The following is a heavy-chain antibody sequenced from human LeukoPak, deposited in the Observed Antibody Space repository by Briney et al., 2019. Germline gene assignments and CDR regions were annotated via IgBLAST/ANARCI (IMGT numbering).Heavy chain of an antibody. CDR1: GFTFSSYA. J-gene: IGHJ4*02. D-gene: IGHD3-10*01. V-gene: IGHV3-23*01. CDR3: AEGEFITMVPFDY. Sequence: GGSLRLSCAVSGFTFSSYAMSWVRQAPGKGLEWVSIISGSGGSTYYSDSVKGRFTISRDNSKNTLYLQMNSLRAEDTAVYYCAEGEFITMVPFDYWGQGTLVTVSS. CDR2: ISGSGGST.